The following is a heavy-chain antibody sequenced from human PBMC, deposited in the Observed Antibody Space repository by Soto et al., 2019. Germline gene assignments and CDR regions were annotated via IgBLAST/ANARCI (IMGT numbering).Heavy chain of an antibody. Sequence: GASVKVSCKASGYTFTGYYMHWVRQAPGQGLEWMGWINPNSGGTNYAQKFQGWVTMTRDTSISTAYMELSRLRSDDTAVYYCARSVTTYVGLDYWGQGTLVTVSS. CDR2: INPNSGGT. J-gene: IGHJ4*02. CDR3: ARSVTTYVGLDY. D-gene: IGHD4-17*01. CDR1: GYTFTGYY. V-gene: IGHV1-2*04.